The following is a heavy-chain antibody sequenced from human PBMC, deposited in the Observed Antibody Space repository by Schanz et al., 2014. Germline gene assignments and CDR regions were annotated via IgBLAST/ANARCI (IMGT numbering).Heavy chain of an antibody. J-gene: IGHJ4*02. D-gene: IGHD2-2*01. Sequence: QVQLVQSGAEVKKPGASVKVSCKASGYTFTTYPINWVRQAPGQGLEWMGWINTYTGNPTYAQGFTGRFVFSLDTSVSTAYLQISSLKADDTAVYYCARGYCAGTSCPIFDYWGQGTLVTVSS. V-gene: IGHV7-4-1*02. CDR2: INTYTGNP. CDR1: GYTFTTYP. CDR3: ARGYCAGTSCPIFDY.